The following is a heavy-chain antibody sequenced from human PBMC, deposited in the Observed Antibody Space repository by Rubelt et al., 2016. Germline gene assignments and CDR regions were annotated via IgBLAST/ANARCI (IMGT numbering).Heavy chain of an antibody. Sequence: DVQLVESGGGLVQPGRSLRLSCAVSGFSFSSYAMHWVRQAPGKGLEWASITSGRGDSRYYAESVKGRFTISSEKSKNTLYLRMNSRRPDDTAVYYFARRSGGSPDYWGQGTLVTVSS. CDR1: GFSFSSYA. D-gene: IGHD1-26*01. V-gene: IGHV3-23*04. J-gene: IGHJ4*02. CDR3: ARRSGGSPDY. CDR2: TSGRGDSR.